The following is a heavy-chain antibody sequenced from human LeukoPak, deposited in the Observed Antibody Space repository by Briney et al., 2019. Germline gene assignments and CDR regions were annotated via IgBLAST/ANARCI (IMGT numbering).Heavy chain of an antibody. V-gene: IGHV4-59*01. D-gene: IGHD3-22*01. CDR2: IYYSGST. CDR1: GGSISSYY. Sequence: SETLSLTCTVSGGSISSYYWSWIRQPPGKGLEWIGYIYYSGSTNYNPSLKSRVTISVDTSKNQFSLKLSSLTAADTAVYYCARGMYYYDSSGFFDYWGQGTLVTVSS. CDR3: ARGMYYYDSSGFFDY. J-gene: IGHJ4*02.